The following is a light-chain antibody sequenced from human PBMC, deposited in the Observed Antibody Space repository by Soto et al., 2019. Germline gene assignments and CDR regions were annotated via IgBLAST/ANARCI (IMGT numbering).Light chain of an antibody. CDR2: DAS. J-gene: IGKJ1*01. CDR3: QRYNDFSQT. CDR1: QSINSW. V-gene: IGKV1-5*01. Sequence: DIQMTQSPSTLSASVGDRVTITCRASQSINSWLAWYQQKPGKAPKVLIYDASSLQSGVPSRFSGSVSGTEFTLTIGSPQPEDAATYYCQRYNDFSQTFGQGTKVEI.